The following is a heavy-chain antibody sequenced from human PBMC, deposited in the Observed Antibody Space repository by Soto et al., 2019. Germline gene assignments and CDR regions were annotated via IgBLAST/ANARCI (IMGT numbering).Heavy chain of an antibody. V-gene: IGHV3-23*01. CDR1: GFTFSSYA. CDR2: ISGSGGST. J-gene: IGHJ4*02. CDR3: AKVQLEGGGGSYFDY. D-gene: IGHD1-1*01. Sequence: EVQLLESGGGLVQPGGSLRLSCAASGFTFSSYAMSWVRQAPGNGLEWVSAISGSGGSTYYADSGKSRFTTAIDNSKNTLYLQMNSLRADDTAVYYCAKVQLEGGGGSYFDYWGQGTLVAVSS.